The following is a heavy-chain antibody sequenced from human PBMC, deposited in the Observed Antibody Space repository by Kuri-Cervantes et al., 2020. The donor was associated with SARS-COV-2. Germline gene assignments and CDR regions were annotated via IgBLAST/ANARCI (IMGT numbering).Heavy chain of an antibody. D-gene: IGHD3-10*01. V-gene: IGHV3-66*01. CDR2: IYSGGST. Sequence: GGSLRLSCAASGFTVSSNYMSWVRQAPGKGLEWVSVIYSGGSTYYADSVKGRFTISRDNSKNTLYLQMNSLRAEDTAVYYCAKESEGSGVIDYWGQGTLVTVSS. J-gene: IGHJ4*02. CDR1: GFTVSSNY. CDR3: AKESEGSGVIDY.